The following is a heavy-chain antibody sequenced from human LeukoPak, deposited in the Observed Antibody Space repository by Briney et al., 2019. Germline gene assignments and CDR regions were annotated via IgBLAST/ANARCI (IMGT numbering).Heavy chain of an antibody. CDR3: ARGSGSYFPFDS. CDR2: VYYSGTT. J-gene: IGHJ4*02. V-gene: IGHV4-59*01. Sequence: PSETLSPTCTVSGGSISSNYWNWIRQPPGKGLEWIGYVYYSGTTNYNPSLKSRVTISVDTSKNQFSLKVTSVTVADTAVYYCARGSGSYFPFDSWGQGTLVTVSS. D-gene: IGHD6-19*01. CDR1: GGSISSNY.